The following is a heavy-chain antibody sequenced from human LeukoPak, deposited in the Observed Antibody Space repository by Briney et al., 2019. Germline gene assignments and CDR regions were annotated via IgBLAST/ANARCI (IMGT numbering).Heavy chain of an antibody. CDR3: ARATGAYGPPFDF. J-gene: IGHJ4*02. CDR2: VWYDGSRE. CDR1: GFSFSSHG. V-gene: IGHV3-33*01. Sequence: PGGSLRLSCAASGFSFSSHGMHWVRQAPGKGLEWVAVVWYDGSREYYADSVEGRFTISRDTSKNTVHLQMNSLRADDTAVYFCARATGAYGPPFDFWGQGTLVTVSS. D-gene: IGHD2-8*02.